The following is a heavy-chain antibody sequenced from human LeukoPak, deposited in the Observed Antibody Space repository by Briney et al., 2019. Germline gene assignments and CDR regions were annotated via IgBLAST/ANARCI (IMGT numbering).Heavy chain of an antibody. J-gene: IGHJ4*02. CDR3: AKWGDVERSSSSGYFDY. CDR2: ISGSGGST. CDR1: GFTFSSYA. Sequence: GGSLRLSCAASGFTFSSYAMSWVRQAPGKGLEWVSAISGSGGSTYYADSVKGRFTISRDNSKNTLYLQMNSLRAEDTAVYYCAKWGDVERSSSSGYFDYWGQGTLVTVSS. D-gene: IGHD6-6*01. V-gene: IGHV3-23*01.